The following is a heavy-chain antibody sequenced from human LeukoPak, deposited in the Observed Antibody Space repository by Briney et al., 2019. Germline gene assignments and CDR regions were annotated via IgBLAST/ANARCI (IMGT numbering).Heavy chain of an antibody. Sequence: GGSLRLSCAASGFTFSSYSMNWVRQAPGKGLEWVSAISGSGGSTYYADSVKGRFTISRDNSKNTLYLQMNSLRAEDTAVYYCAKSMVPDFWSGYYPGYYGMDVWGQGTTVTVSS. CDR3: AKSMVPDFWSGYYPGYYGMDV. V-gene: IGHV3-23*01. CDR1: GFTFSSYS. J-gene: IGHJ6*02. CDR2: ISGSGGST. D-gene: IGHD3-3*01.